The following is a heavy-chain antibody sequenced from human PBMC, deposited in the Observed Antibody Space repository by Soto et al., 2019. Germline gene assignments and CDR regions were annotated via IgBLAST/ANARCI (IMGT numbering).Heavy chain of an antibody. J-gene: IGHJ4*02. D-gene: IGHD1-26*01. V-gene: IGHV4-38-2*02. CDR1: GYSISSGYY. CDR2: IYRSGST. CDR3: ARERGGSPF. Sequence: SETLSLTCAVSGYSISSGYYWGWIRQPPGKGLEWIGSIYRSGSTYYNPSLKSRVTISVDTSKNQFSLKLSSVTAADTAVYYCARERGGSPFWGQGTLVTVSS.